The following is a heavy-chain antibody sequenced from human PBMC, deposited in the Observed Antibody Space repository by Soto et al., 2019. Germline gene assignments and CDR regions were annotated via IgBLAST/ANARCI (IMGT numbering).Heavy chain of an antibody. CDR3: ARSRGSGGVEYNMDV. D-gene: IGHD3-16*01. CDR2: IMSDGSGT. J-gene: IGHJ6*02. V-gene: IGHV3-74*01. CDR1: GFTFSSYW. Sequence: EVQLVESGGGLVQPGGSPRLSCAASGFTFSSYWMHWVRQGPGEGLVWVSRIMSDGSGTTYADSVKGRFTISRDNAKNTLYLQMNSLRAEDTAVYHCARSRGSGGVEYNMDVWGQGTTVTVSS.